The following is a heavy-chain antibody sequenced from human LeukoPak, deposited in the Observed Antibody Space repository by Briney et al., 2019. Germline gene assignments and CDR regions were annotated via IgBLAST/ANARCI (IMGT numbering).Heavy chain of an antibody. Sequence: PGGSLRLSCAASGFTFSSYGVHWVRQAPGKGLEWVAVIWYDGSNKYYADSVKGRFTISRDNSKNTLYLQMNSLRAEDTAVYYCAREGAGSGEFDYWGQGTLVTVSS. CDR1: GFTFSSYG. V-gene: IGHV3-33*01. J-gene: IGHJ4*02. CDR2: IWYDGSNK. CDR3: AREGAGSGEFDY. D-gene: IGHD6-25*01.